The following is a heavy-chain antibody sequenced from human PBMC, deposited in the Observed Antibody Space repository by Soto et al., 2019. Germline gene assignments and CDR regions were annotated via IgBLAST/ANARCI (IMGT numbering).Heavy chain of an antibody. J-gene: IGHJ6*02. CDR3: AVRQQLVPPYYYGMDV. D-gene: IGHD6-13*01. Sequence: GESLKISCKGSGYSFTSYWISWVRQMPGKGLEWMGRIDPSDSYTNYSPSFQGHVTISADKPISTAYLQWSSLKASDTAMYYCAVRQQLVPPYYYGMDVWGQGTTVTVSS. CDR1: GYSFTSYW. CDR2: IDPSDSYT. V-gene: IGHV5-10-1*01.